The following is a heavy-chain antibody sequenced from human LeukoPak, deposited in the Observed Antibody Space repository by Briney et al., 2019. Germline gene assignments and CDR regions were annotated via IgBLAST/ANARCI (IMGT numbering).Heavy chain of an antibody. CDR3: AKDRGTVRGVTWDY. Sequence: GGSLRLSCAASGFTFSRFAMSWVRQAPGKGLEWLSTVSGSGVTRYYADSVKGRFTVSRDNSKNTLYLQMNSLRAEDTAVYSCAKDRGTVRGVTWDYWGQGTLITVSS. V-gene: IGHV3-23*01. J-gene: IGHJ4*02. CDR1: GFTFSRFA. D-gene: IGHD3-10*01. CDR2: VSGSGVTR.